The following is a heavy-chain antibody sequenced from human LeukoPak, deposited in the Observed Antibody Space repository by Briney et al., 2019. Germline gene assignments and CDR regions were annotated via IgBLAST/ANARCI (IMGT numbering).Heavy chain of an antibody. CDR3: AKRIIAAAGTYGMDV. CDR2: ISGSGGST. CDR1: GFTFSSYA. Sequence: GGSLRLSCAASGFTFSSYAMSCVRQAPGKGLEWVSAISGSGGSTYYADSVKGRFTISRDNSKNTLYLQMNSLRAEDTAVYYCAKRIIAAAGTYGMDVWGQGTTVTVSS. J-gene: IGHJ6*02. V-gene: IGHV3-23*01. D-gene: IGHD6-13*01.